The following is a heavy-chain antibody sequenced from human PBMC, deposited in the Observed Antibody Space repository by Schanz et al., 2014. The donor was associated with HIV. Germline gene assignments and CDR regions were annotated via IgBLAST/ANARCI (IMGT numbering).Heavy chain of an antibody. Sequence: QVPLVQSGAEVKKPGSSVKVSCKASGGTFSIYAISWVRQAPGQGLEWMGGIIPISGTANYAQKFQGRVTMTADKSTSAAYMELSSLRSEDTAVYYCVRGVIYYDSGSYYNYFDYWGQGTLVTVSS. J-gene: IGHJ4*02. V-gene: IGHV1-69*06. CDR3: VRGVIYYDSGSYYNYFDY. CDR1: GGTFSIYA. CDR2: IIPISGTA. D-gene: IGHD3-10*01.